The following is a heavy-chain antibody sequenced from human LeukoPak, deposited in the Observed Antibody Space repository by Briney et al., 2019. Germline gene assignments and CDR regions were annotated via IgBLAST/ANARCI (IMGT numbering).Heavy chain of an antibody. J-gene: IGHJ4*02. D-gene: IGHD3-10*01. CDR1: GDSINSLDL. CDR3: ASQAAYGSGLYYFDY. V-gene: IGHV4-4*02. CDR2: VYLSGTT. Sequence: PSGTLSLTCTVSGDSINSLDLWSWVRQPPGKGLEWIGEVYLSGTTHSNPSVKSRVTISIDTSKNQFSLRLSSVTAADTAVYYCASQAAYGSGLYYFDYWGQGTLVTVSS.